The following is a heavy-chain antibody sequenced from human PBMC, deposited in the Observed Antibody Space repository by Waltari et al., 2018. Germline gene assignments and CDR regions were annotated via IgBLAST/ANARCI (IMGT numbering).Heavy chain of an antibody. J-gene: IGHJ3*02. Sequence: EVQLVQSGAEVKKPGESLKISCKGSGYSFTNYWIGWVRQVPGKGLEWMGIIYPGDSDTRYSPSFQGQVTISADKSISTAYLQWSSLKASDTAMYYCARPRTSRGEEYAFDIWGQGTMVTVSS. D-gene: IGHD3-16*01. CDR1: GYSFTNYW. V-gene: IGHV5-51*01. CDR3: ARPRTSRGEEYAFDI. CDR2: IYPGDSDT.